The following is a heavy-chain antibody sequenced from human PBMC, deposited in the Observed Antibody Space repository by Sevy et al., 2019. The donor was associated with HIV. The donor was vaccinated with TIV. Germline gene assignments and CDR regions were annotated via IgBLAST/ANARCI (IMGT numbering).Heavy chain of an antibody. J-gene: IGHJ6*02. V-gene: IGHV3-33*01. CDR1: GFTFSDYA. CDR2: IWYDGSNK. D-gene: IGHD1-26*01. Sequence: GGSLRLSCAASGFTFSDYAMHWVRQAPGKWLEWVVVIWYDGSNKYYVDSVKGRFTISRDNSKNMLYLQMNILRAEDTAVYYCATYSVNYYYGMDVWGQGTTVTVSS. CDR3: ATYSVNYYYGMDV.